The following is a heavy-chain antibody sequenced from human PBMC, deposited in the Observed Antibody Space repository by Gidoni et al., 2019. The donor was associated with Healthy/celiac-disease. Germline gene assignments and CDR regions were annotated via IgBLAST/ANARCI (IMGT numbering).Heavy chain of an antibody. CDR2: ISGSGGST. CDR3: AKVDGLWFGESQGAFDI. CDR1: GFTFSSYA. J-gene: IGHJ3*02. Sequence: EVQLVESGGGLVQPGGSLRLSCAASGFTFSSYAMSWVRQAPGKGLGWVSAISGSGGSTYYADSVKGRFTISRDNSKNTPYLQMNSLRAEDTAVYYCAKVDGLWFGESQGAFDIWGQGTMVTVSS. D-gene: IGHD3-10*01. V-gene: IGHV3-23*04.